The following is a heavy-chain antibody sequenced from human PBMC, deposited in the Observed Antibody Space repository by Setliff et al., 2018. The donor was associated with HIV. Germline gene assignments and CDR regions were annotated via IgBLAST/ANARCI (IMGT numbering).Heavy chain of an antibody. CDR1: GFTFSHFW. Sequence: GGSLRLSCAASGFTFSHFWMTWVRQAPGKGLEWVATIKQDGSEKYYVDSVKGRFTISRDNSKNTLYLQMNSLRVEDTAVYYCARETMYDSRGYLSHYFDYWGQGTPVTVSS. J-gene: IGHJ4*02. V-gene: IGHV3-7*01. CDR3: ARETMYDSRGYLSHYFDY. CDR2: IKQDGSEK. D-gene: IGHD3-22*01.